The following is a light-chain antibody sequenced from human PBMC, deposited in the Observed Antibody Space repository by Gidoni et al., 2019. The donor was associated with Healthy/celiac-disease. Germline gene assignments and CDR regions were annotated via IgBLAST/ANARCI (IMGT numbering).Light chain of an antibody. CDR3: MQALQTGVT. CDR2: LGS. V-gene: IGKV2-28*01. J-gene: IGKJ3*01. CDR1: QSLLHSNGYNY. Sequence: DIVMTQSPLSLPVTPGEPASISCRSSQSLLHSNGYNYLDWYLQKPGQSPQLLIYLGSNRASGVPDRFSGSGSGTDFTLKISRVEAEDVGVYYCMQALQTGVTFGPGTKVEIK.